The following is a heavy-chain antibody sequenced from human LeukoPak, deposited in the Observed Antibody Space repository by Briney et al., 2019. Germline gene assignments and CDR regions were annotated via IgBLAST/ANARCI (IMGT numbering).Heavy chain of an antibody. CDR1: GGSISSGGNY. V-gene: IGHV4-31*03. J-gene: IGHJ5*02. Sequence: ASETLSLTCTASGGSISSGGNYWSWIRQHPGRGLEWIGYIYYSGSTYYNPSLKSRVIISVDTSKNQFSLKLSSVTAADTAVYYCAREIRGYCSSTSCYTWFDPWGQGTLVTVSS. D-gene: IGHD2-2*02. CDR2: IYYSGST. CDR3: AREIRGYCSSTSCYTWFDP.